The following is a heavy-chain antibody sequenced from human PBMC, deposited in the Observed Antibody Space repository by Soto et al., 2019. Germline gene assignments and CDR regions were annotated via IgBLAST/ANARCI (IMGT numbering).Heavy chain of an antibody. Sequence: GGSLRISCAASGFTFSRCSMNWVRQAPGKGLEWVSSISSSSSYIYYADSVKGRFTISRDNAKNSLYLQMNSLRAEDTAVYYCARDNWFDPWGQGTLVTVSS. CDR1: GFTFSRCS. CDR2: ISSSSSYI. J-gene: IGHJ5*02. V-gene: IGHV3-21*01. CDR3: ARDNWFDP.